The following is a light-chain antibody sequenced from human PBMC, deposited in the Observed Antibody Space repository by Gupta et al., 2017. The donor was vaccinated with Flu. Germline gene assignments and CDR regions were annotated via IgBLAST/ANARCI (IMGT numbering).Light chain of an antibody. CDR1: QSIGNW. CDR2: QAS. CDR3: QNYNEYPYT. V-gene: IGKV1-5*03. Sequence: DIQMTQSPSTLSASVGDRVTISCRASQSIGNWLAWYQQRPGKAPKDLIYQASTLQSGVPSRFIGSGSGAEFTLTITSLQPDDSATYFCQNYNEYPYTCGRGTKLEVK. J-gene: IGKJ2*01.